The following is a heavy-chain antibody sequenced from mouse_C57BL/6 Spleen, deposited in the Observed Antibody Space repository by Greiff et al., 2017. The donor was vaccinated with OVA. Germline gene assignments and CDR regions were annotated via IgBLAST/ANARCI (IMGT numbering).Heavy chain of an antibody. CDR3: ARSLYYYGSSSYAMDY. V-gene: IGHV1-42*01. CDR2: INPSTGGT. CDR1: GYSFTGYY. J-gene: IGHJ4*01. D-gene: IGHD1-1*01. Sequence: VQLQQSGPELVKPGASVKISCKASGYSFTGYYMNWVKQSPEKSLEWIGEINPSTGGTTYNQKFKAKATLTVDKSASTAYMQLKSLTSEDSAVYYCARSLYYYGSSSYAMDYWGQGTSVTVSS.